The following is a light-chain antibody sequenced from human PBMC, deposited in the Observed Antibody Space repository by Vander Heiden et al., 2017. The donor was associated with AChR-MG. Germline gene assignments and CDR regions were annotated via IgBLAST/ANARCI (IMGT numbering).Light chain of an antibody. CDR1: QSVSSSY. CDR2: GAS. V-gene: IGKV3-20*01. Sequence: EIVLTQSPGTLSLSPGERASQSVSSSYLAWYQQKPGQAPRLLIYGASSRATGIPDRFSGSGSGTDFTLTISRLEPEDFAVYYCQQDGSSPQTFGQGTKVEIK. J-gene: IGKJ1*01. CDR3: QQDGSSPQT.